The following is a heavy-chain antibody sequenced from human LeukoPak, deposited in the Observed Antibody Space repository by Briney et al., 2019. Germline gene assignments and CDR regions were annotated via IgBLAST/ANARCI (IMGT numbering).Heavy chain of an antibody. CDR1: GFPSSSYW. CDR2: IKQDGSKK. CDR3: TRVGYIDEGIDY. J-gene: IGHJ4*02. Sequence: PGGSLRLSCVASGFPSSSYWMTWVRQAPGKGLEWVANIKQDGSKKSYVDSVKGRSTISRDNAKNSLYLQMNSLRAEDTAIYYCTRVGYIDEGIDYWGQGTLVTVSS. D-gene: IGHD5-24*01. V-gene: IGHV3-7*04.